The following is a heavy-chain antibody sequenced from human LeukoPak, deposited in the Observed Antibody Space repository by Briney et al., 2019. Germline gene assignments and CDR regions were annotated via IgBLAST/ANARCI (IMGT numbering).Heavy chain of an antibody. CDR2: ISWNSGSI. CDR3: AKDPYYYDSSGQGYFDL. V-gene: IGHV3-9*01. D-gene: IGHD3-22*01. CDR1: GFTFDDYA. J-gene: IGHJ2*01. Sequence: PGRSLRLSCAASGFTFDDYAMHWVRQAPGKGLEWVSGISWNSGSIGYADSVKGRFTISRDNAKNSLYLQMNSLRAEGTALYYCAKDPYYYDSSGQGYFDLWGRGTLVTVSS.